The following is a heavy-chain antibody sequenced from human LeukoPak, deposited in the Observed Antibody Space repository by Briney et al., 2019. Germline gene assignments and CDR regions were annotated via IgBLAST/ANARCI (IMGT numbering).Heavy chain of an antibody. CDR2: IYYSGNT. J-gene: IGHJ4*02. CDR1: GDSISSSSYY. CDR3: ARYDVWGSYRAFDY. D-gene: IGHD3-16*02. Sequence: SETLSLTCTVSGDSISSSSYYWGWIRQPPGKGLEWIGSIYYSGNTYSNPSLKSRVTISVDTSKNQVSLKLTSVTAADTAVYYCARYDVWGSYRAFDYWGQGTLVTVSS. V-gene: IGHV4-39*07.